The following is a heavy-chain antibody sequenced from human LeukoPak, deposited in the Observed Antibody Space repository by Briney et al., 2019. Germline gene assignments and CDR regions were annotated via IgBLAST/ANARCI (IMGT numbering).Heavy chain of an antibody. Sequence: GGSLRLSCAASGFTFSSYAMHWVRQAPGKGLEWVAVISYDGSNKYYADSVKGRFTISRDNSKNTLYLQMNSLRAEDTAVYYCARDGSYGPTPLYYFDYWGQGTLVTVSS. CDR2: ISYDGSNK. D-gene: IGHD5-18*01. CDR3: ARDGSYGPTPLYYFDY. V-gene: IGHV3-30-3*01. CDR1: GFTFSSYA. J-gene: IGHJ4*02.